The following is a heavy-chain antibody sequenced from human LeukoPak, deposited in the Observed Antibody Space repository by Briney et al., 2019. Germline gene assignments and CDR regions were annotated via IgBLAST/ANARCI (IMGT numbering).Heavy chain of an antibody. J-gene: IGHJ4*02. CDR3: AGQGSGSRIDY. V-gene: IGHV4-4*09. CDR1: GGSFSGYF. Sequence: SETLSLTCTVSGGSFSGYFWSWIRQPPGKGLEWIGNIYPNGNTNYNPSLKSRVTISVDTSKNQFSLKLSSVTAADTAIYYCAGQGSGSRIDYWGQGTLVTVSS. D-gene: IGHD3-10*01. CDR2: IYPNGNT.